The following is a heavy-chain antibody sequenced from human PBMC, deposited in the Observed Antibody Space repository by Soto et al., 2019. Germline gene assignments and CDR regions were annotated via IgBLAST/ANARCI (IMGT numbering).Heavy chain of an antibody. CDR3: SIDAVYGWFDS. Sequence: QVQLVQSGAEVRKPGASVKVSCKASGHTLASYDINWVRQATGQGLEWMGWMTPDSGDTGYAQKFQGRVTTPWDTPITTAYMVLSSLTADDTVVYYLSIDAVYGWFDSWGQGTLVTVSS. V-gene: IGHV1-8*01. D-gene: IGHD3-16*01. CDR2: MTPDSGDT. CDR1: GHTLASYD. J-gene: IGHJ5*01.